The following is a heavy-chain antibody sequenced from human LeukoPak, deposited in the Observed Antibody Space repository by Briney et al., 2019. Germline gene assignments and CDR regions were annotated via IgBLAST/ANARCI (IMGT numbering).Heavy chain of an antibody. D-gene: IGHD1-26*01. Sequence: PGGSLRLSCAASGFTFSTYAMSWVRQAPGKGLEWVSSISSSSSYIYYADSVKGRFTISRDNAKNPLYLQMNSLRAEDTAVYYCARGLEIVGAKDLGFDIWGQGTMVTVSS. J-gene: IGHJ3*02. V-gene: IGHV3-21*01. CDR2: ISSSSSYI. CDR1: GFTFSTYA. CDR3: ARGLEIVGAKDLGFDI.